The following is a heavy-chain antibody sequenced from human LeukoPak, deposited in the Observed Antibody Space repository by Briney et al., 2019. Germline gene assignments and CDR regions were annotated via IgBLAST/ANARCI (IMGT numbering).Heavy chain of an antibody. J-gene: IGHJ4*02. V-gene: IGHV1-2*04. CDR3: ARGDFVWGTYRSPPGGY. D-gene: IGHD3-16*02. CDR2: INPNSGST. Sequence: ASVKVSCKASGYTFTGYYIHWVRQAPGQGLEWMGWINPNSGSTNYAQKFQGWVTMTRDTSITTAYMELSRLRSDDTAIYYCARGDFVWGTYRSPPGGYWGQGTLVTVSS. CDR1: GYTFTGYY.